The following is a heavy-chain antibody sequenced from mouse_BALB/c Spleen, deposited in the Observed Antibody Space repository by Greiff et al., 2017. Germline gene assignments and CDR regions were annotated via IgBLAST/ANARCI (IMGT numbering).Heavy chain of an antibody. D-gene: IGHD1-1*02. CDR3: ARSRSKWSYAMDY. V-gene: IGHV2-9*02. CDR1: GFSLTSYG. J-gene: IGHJ4*01. CDR2: IWAGGST. Sequence: VMLVESGPGLVAPSQSLSITCTVSGFSLTSYGVHWVRQPPGKGLEWLGVIWAGGSTNYNSALMSRLSISKDNSKSQVFLKMNSLQTDDTAMYYCARSRSKWSYAMDYWGQGTSVTVSS.